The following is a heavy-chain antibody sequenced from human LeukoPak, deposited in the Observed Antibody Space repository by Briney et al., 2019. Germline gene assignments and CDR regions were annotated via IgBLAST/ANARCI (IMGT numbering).Heavy chain of an antibody. CDR2: INHSGST. D-gene: IGHD3-10*01. V-gene: IGHV4-34*01. CDR3: ARRVRGVNDAFDI. J-gene: IGHJ3*02. CDR1: GGSFSGCY. Sequence: SETLSLTCAVYGGSFSGCYWSWIRQPPGKGLEWIGEINHSGSTNYNPSLKSRVTILVDTSTSQFSLKLKSVTAADTAVFYCARRVRGVNDAFDIWGRGTMVTVSS.